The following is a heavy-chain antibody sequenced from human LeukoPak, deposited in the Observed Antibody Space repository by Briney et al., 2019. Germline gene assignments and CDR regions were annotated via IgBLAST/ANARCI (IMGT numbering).Heavy chain of an antibody. D-gene: IGHD5-24*01. J-gene: IGHJ4*02. CDR3: ARGFRDGYTTADY. V-gene: IGHV3-21*01. CDR2: ISSSSSYI. CDR1: GFTFSSDS. Sequence: GGSLRLSCAASGFTFSSDSMNWVRQAPGKGLEWVSSISSSSSYIYYADSVKGRFTISRDNAKNSLYLQMNSLRAEDTAVYYCARGFRDGYTTADYWGQGTLVTVSS.